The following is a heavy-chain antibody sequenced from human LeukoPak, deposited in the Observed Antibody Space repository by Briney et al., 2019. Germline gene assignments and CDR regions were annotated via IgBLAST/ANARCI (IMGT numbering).Heavy chain of an antibody. Sequence: SETLSLTCTVSGGSISSHYWSWIRQPPGKGLEWIGYIYYSGSTNYNPSLKSRVTISVDTSKNQFSLKQSSVTAADTAVYYCARSYSSSSFDYWGQGTLVTVSS. D-gene: IGHD6-6*01. CDR3: ARSYSSSSFDY. CDR2: IYYSGST. J-gene: IGHJ4*02. V-gene: IGHV4-59*11. CDR1: GGSISSHY.